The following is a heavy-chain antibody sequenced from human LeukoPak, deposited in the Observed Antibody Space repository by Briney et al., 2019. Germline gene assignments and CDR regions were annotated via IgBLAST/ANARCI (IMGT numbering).Heavy chain of an antibody. CDR1: GFTFSSYD. CDR3: ARGKIGYYYGDYDGY. D-gene: IGHD4-17*01. J-gene: IGHJ4*02. CDR2: INTISSTK. V-gene: IGHV3-48*02. Sequence: GGSLRLSCAASGFTFSSYDMNWVRQAPGKGLEWVSYINTISSTKYYADSVKSRFTISRDNAKNSLSLQMNSLRDEDTAVYYCARGKIGYYYGDYDGYWGQGTLVTVSS.